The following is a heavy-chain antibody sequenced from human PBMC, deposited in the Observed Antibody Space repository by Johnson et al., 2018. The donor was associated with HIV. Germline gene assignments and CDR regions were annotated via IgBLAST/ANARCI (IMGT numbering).Heavy chain of an antibody. D-gene: IGHD7-27*01. Sequence: QVQLVESGGDVVQPGRSQRLSCAASGFTFSNHGMHWVRQAPGKGLEWVAVISFDGSNKYYADSVKGRFTISRDNSNNTLYLQMNSLRADDTAVYYCAKDRNWGASGAFDIWGQGTVVTVAS. J-gene: IGHJ3*02. V-gene: IGHV3-30*18. CDR3: AKDRNWGASGAFDI. CDR2: ISFDGSNK. CDR1: GFTFSNHG.